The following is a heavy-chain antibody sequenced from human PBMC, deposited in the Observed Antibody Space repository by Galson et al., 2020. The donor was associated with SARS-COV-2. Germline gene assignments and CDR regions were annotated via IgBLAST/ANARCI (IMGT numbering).Heavy chain of an antibody. J-gene: IGHJ4*02. CDR1: GSTFTSYY. CDR2: INHSGGGT. Sequence: ASVTVSCKASGSTFTSYYIHWVRQAPGQGLEWMGIINHSGGGTTYAQKFQGRVTMTRDTSTSTVYMELSSLRSEDTAVYYCARDSQGGNDYNYLLFWGQGTLVTVSS. V-gene: IGHV1-46*01. CDR3: ARDSQGGNDYNYLLF. D-gene: IGHD4-4*01.